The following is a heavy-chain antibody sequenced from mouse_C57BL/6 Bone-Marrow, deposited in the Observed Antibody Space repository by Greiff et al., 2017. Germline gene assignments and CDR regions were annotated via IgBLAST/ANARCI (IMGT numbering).Heavy chain of an antibody. Sequence: QVQLQQSGAELVKPGASVKMSCKASGYTFTSYWITWVKQRPGQGLEWIGDIYPGSGSTNYNEKFKSKATLTVDTSSSTAYMQLSSLTSEDSAVYYCARRGIFLTVVPDYWGQGTTLTVSS. J-gene: IGHJ2*01. V-gene: IGHV1-55*01. CDR2: IYPGSGST. CDR3: ARRGIFLTVVPDY. D-gene: IGHD1-1*01. CDR1: GYTFTSYW.